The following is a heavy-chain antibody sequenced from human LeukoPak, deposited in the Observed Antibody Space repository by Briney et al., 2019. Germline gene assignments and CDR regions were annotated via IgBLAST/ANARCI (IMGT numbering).Heavy chain of an antibody. Sequence: ASVKVSCKASGYTFTNYDTNWVRQATGQGPEWMGWMNPKSGNTAYAQKFQGRVTMTRNTSISTAYMELSSLRSDDTAVYYWARDQDIVVVVAALRQREMGGFDPWGQGTLVTVSS. D-gene: IGHD2-15*01. J-gene: IGHJ5*02. CDR1: GYTFTNYD. V-gene: IGHV1-8*01. CDR3: ARDQDIVVVVAALRQREMGGFDP. CDR2: MNPKSGNT.